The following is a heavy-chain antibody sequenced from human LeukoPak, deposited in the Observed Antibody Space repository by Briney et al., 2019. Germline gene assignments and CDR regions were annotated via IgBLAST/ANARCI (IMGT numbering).Heavy chain of an antibody. D-gene: IGHD6-13*01. CDR2: IYYSGST. CDR3: ARLGGSSWEHY. Sequence: SGTLSLTCAVYGGSFSGYYWSWIRQPPGKGLELIGSIYYSGSTYYNPSLKSRVSISVDTSKNQFSLKLISVTAADTAVYYCARLGGSSWEHYWGQGTLVTVSS. CDR1: GGSFSGYY. J-gene: IGHJ4*02. V-gene: IGHV4-34*01.